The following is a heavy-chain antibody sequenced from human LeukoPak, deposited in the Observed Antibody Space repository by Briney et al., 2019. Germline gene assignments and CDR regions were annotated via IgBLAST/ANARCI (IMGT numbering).Heavy chain of an antibody. Sequence: GGSLRLSCAASGFTFSSYAMNWVRQAPGKGLEWVSGISGSGGSTYYADSVKGRFTISRDNSKNTLYLQMNSLRAEDTAVYYCAKSWVGGYSSGWLEEYYFDHWGQGTLVTVSS. CDR3: AKSWVGGYSSGWLEEYYFDH. CDR2: ISGSGGST. J-gene: IGHJ4*02. CDR1: GFTFSSYA. D-gene: IGHD6-19*01. V-gene: IGHV3-23*01.